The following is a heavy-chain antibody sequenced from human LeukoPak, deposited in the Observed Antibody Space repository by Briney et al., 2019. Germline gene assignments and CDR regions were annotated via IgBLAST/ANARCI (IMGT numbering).Heavy chain of an antibody. CDR3: ARGRRYPGIAVAGTYYFDY. CDR1: GFTFSSYS. Sequence: GGSPRLSCAASGFTFSSYSMNWVRQALGKGLEWVSSISSSSSYIYYADSVKGRFTISRDNAKNSLYLQMNSLRAEDTAVYYCARGRRYPGIAVAGTYYFDYWGQGTLVTVSS. V-gene: IGHV3-21*01. J-gene: IGHJ4*02. CDR2: ISSSSSYI. D-gene: IGHD6-19*01.